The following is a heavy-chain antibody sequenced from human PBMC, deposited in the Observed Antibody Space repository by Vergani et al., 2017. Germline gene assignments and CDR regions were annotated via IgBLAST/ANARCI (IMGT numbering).Heavy chain of an antibody. CDR1: GFTFSSYS. CDR3: ARVDKGNDYGDYVWDVHFYYYMDV. Sequence: EVQLVESGGGLVKPGGSLRLSCAASGFTFSSYSMNWVRQAPGKGLEWVSSISSSSSYIYYADSVKGRFTISRDNAKNSLYLQMNSLRAEDTAVYYCARVDKGNDYGDYVWDVHFYYYMDVWGKGTTVTVSS. V-gene: IGHV3-21*01. D-gene: IGHD4-17*01. CDR2: ISSSSSYI. J-gene: IGHJ6*03.